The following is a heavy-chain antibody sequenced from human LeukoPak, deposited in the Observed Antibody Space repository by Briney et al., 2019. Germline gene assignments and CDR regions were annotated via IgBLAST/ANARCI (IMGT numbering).Heavy chain of an antibody. CDR2: IYYSGST. V-gene: IGHV4-59*11. Sequence: SETLSLTCTVSGGSISSHYWSWIRQPPGKGLEWIGYIYYSGSTNYNPSLKSRVTISVDTPKNQFSLKLSSVTAADTAVYYCARVECGLPPDYWGQGTLVTVSS. CDR1: GGSISSHY. D-gene: IGHD5-18*01. J-gene: IGHJ4*02. CDR3: ARVECGLPPDY.